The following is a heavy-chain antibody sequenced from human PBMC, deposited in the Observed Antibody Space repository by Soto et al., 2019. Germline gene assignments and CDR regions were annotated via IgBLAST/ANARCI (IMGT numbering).Heavy chain of an antibody. D-gene: IGHD2-2*02. CDR1: GFTFSGQT. J-gene: IGHJ4*02. CDR3: ATDIHATWLLNS. V-gene: IGHV3-30-3*01. CDR2: IAPDGSQI. Sequence: GGPLRLSWAASGFTFSGQTMYWVRQAPGKGLEWVALIAPDGSQIYYADSVKGRFTISRDNSKNTLYLQMDSLRAEDTSLCLCATDIHATWLLNSWGQGTLVTVSS.